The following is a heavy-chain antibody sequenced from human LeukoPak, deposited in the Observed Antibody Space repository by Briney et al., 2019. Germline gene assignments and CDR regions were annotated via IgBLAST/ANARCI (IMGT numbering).Heavy chain of an antibody. D-gene: IGHD7-27*01. CDR3: AKDLQTGDDVSLYYYYYGMDV. J-gene: IGHJ6*04. V-gene: IGHV3-30*18. Sequence: GGSLRLSSAASGFTFSSYGIHWVRQAPGKGLEWVAVISYDGSNEYFADSVKGRFTISRDNSKNTLYLQMSSLRAEDTAVYYCAKDLQTGDDVSLYYYYYGMDVWGKGTTVTVSS. CDR2: ISYDGSNE. CDR1: GFTFSSYG.